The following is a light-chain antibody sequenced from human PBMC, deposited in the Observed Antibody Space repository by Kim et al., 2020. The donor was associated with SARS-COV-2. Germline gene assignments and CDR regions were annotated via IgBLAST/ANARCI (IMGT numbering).Light chain of an antibody. J-gene: IGKJ1*01. V-gene: IGKV3-20*01. CDR1: QSVSSSY. CDR3: QQYGSSPPT. Sequence: SPGEVATLSGRASQSVSSSYLAWYQQKPGQAPRLLIDGASSRATGIPDRFSGSGSGTDFTLTISRLEPEDFAVYYCQQYGSSPPTFGQGTKVDIK. CDR2: GAS.